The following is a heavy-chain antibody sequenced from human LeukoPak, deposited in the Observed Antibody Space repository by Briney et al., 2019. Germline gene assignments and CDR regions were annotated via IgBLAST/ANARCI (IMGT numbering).Heavy chain of an antibody. D-gene: IGHD2-2*01. Sequence: SSETLSLTCTVSGGSISSGSYYWSWIRQPPGKGLEWIGSIYHSGSTYYNPSLKSRVTISVDTSKNQFSLKLSSVTAADTAVYYCARRPYCSSTSCYYYYMDVWGKGTTVTVSS. CDR3: ARRPYCSSTSCYYYYMDV. CDR1: GGSISSGSYY. V-gene: IGHV4-39*07. CDR2: IYHSGST. J-gene: IGHJ6*03.